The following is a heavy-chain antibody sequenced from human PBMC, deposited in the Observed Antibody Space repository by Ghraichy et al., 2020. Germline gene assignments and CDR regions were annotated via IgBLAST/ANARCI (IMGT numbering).Heavy chain of an antibody. J-gene: IGHJ6*03. CDR3: ARVNYDILTGYYMGYYYYYMDV. V-gene: IGHV3-66*01. CDR1: GFTVSSNY. CDR2: IYSGGST. Sequence: GGSLRLSCAASGFTVSSNYMSWVRQAPGKGLEWVSVIYSGGSTYYADSVKGRFTISRDNSKNTLYLQMNSLRAEDTAVYYCARVNYDILTGYYMGYYYYYMDVWGKGTTVTVSS. D-gene: IGHD3-9*01.